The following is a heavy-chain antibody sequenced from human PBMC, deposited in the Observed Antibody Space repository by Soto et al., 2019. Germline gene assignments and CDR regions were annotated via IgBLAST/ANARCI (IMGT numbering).Heavy chain of an antibody. CDR2: IFHSGTT. CDR3: ATISSGGY. Sequence: SETLSLTCTVSGGSINSYYWSWIRQPPGKGLEWVGYIFHSGTTNYNPSLKSRITISIDKSKNQFSLELSSVTAADTAVYYCATISSGGYWGQGTLVTVSS. D-gene: IGHD6-19*01. J-gene: IGHJ4*02. V-gene: IGHV4-59*01. CDR1: GGSINSYY.